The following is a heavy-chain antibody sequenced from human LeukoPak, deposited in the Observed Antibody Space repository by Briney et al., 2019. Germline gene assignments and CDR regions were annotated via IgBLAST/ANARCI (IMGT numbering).Heavy chain of an antibody. J-gene: IGHJ6*03. D-gene: IGHD1-1*01. V-gene: IGHV3-7*01. CDR1: GFTFSDYY. Sequence: GGSLRLSCAASGFTFSDYYMSWIRQAPGKGLEWVANIKQDGSEKYYVDSVKGRFTISRDNAKNSLYLQMNSLRAEDTAVYYCARDTLEPKWVYYYMDVWGKGTTVTVSS. CDR2: IKQDGSEK. CDR3: ARDTLEPKWVYYYMDV.